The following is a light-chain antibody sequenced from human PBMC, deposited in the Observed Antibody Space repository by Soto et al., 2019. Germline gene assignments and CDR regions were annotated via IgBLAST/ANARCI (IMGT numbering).Light chain of an antibody. CDR3: EQRSDSYT. V-gene: IGKV3-20*01. CDR1: QSVTNY. Sequence: VLTQSPGTLSLSPGEIATLSCRASQSVTNYLVWDQQKAGQAPRLLIYGASSRAPGIPDRFSGSGSGTDFTLTINGLGPEDSAVYYCEQRSDSYTFGQGTTLEIK. J-gene: IGKJ2*01. CDR2: GAS.